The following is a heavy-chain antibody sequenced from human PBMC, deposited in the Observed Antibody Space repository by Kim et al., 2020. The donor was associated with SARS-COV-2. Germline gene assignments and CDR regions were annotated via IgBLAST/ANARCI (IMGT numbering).Heavy chain of an antibody. CDR1: GGSISSSSYY. CDR2: IYYSGST. Sequence: SETLSLTCTVSGGSISSSSYYWGWIRQPPGKGLEWIGSIYYSGSTYYNPSLKSRVTISVDTSKNQFSLKLSSVTAADTAVYYCARPYSGSYPALFYWGQGTLVTVSS. CDR3: ARPYSGSYPALFY. D-gene: IGHD1-26*01. V-gene: IGHV4-39*01. J-gene: IGHJ4*02.